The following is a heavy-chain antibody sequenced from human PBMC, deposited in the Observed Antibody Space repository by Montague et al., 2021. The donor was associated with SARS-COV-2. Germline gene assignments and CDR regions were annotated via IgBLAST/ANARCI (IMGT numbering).Heavy chain of an antibody. V-gene: IGHV6-1*01. D-gene: IGHD6-13*01. Sequence: CAISGDSVSSNSATWNWLRQSPSRGLERLGRTYYRSMWKSDYARSLKSRIAINPDTSKNQFSLQLSSVTPGDTALYYCVRGIEAAGSYDYWGQGTLVTVSS. CDR2: TYYRSMWKS. CDR1: GDSVSSNSAT. J-gene: IGHJ4*02. CDR3: VRGIEAAGSYDY.